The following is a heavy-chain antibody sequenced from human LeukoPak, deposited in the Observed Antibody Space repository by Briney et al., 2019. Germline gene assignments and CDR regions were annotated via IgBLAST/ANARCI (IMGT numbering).Heavy chain of an antibody. CDR1: GFTFSSYE. D-gene: IGHD6-19*01. J-gene: IGHJ6*02. Sequence: GGSLRLSCAASGFTFSSYEMNWVRQAPGKGLEWVSYISSSGSTIYYADSVKGRFTISRDNAKNSPYLQMNSLRAEDTAVYYCARAAFVPIAVAGSNYYYGMDVWGQGTTVTVSS. V-gene: IGHV3-48*03. CDR2: ISSSGSTI. CDR3: ARAAFVPIAVAGSNYYYGMDV.